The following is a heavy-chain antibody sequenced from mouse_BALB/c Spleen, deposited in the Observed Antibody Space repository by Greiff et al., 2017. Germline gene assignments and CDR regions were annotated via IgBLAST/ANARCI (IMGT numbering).Heavy chain of an antibody. CDR3: ARAFYYRYDDGDWLAD. CDR2: INPGSGGT. CDR1: GYAFTNYL. Sequence: QVQLKESGAELVRPGTSVKVSCKASGYAFTNYLIEWVKQRPGQGLEWIGVINPGSGGTNYNEKFKGQATLTADTSSSTAYMQLSSLTSDDSAVYFWARAFYYRYDDGDWLADWGQGTLVTVSA. D-gene: IGHD2-14*01. J-gene: IGHJ3*01. V-gene: IGHV1-54*01.